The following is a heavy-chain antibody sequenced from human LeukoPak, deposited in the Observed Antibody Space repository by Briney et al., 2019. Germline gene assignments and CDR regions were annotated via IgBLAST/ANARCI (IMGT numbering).Heavy chain of an antibody. CDR2: ISGSGTIN. CDR3: ARRDVSDSSTYSPLFAT. CDR1: GFTFSSYA. Sequence: GGSLRLSCAASGFTFSSYAMSWVRQAPGRGLEWVSGISGSGTINLSADSVKGRFAISSDNSKTKVFLNMNIMRVEATAMYYCARRDVSDSSTYSPLFATWGEGALGTASS. D-gene: IGHD2/OR15-2a*01. J-gene: IGHJ5*02. V-gene: IGHV3-23*01.